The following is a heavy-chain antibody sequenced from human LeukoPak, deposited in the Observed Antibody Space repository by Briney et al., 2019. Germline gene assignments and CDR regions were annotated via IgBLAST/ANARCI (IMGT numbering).Heavy chain of an antibody. CDR3: ARDFGEMPNY. V-gene: IGHV1-46*01. Sequence: ASVKVSFKASGYTFTRYYMHWVRQAPGQGLEWMGIIDPSGGSTSYAQKFQGGVTMTRDATTSTVYLELSSLRSEDTAVYYCARDFGEMPNYWGQGTLVTVSS. CDR2: IDPSGGST. J-gene: IGHJ4*02. D-gene: IGHD5-24*01. CDR1: GYTFTRYY.